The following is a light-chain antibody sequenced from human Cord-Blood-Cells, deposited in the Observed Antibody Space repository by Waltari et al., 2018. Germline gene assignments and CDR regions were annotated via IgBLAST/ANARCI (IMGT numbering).Light chain of an antibody. CDR3: CSYAGSYTDV. CDR2: DVT. V-gene: IGLV2-11*01. Sequence: QSALTQPRSVSGSPGQSVTISCTGTSSDVGGYNYVSWYQQHPGEAPKRMIYDVTKRPSGVPDRFSGSKSGNTASLTISGLQAEDEADYYCCSYAGSYTDVFGTGTKVTV. J-gene: IGLJ1*01. CDR1: SSDVGGYNY.